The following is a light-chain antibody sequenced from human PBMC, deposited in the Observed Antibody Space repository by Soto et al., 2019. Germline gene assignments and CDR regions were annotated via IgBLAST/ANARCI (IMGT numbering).Light chain of an antibody. CDR3: QQYGDSTWT. Sequence: EIVLTQSPGTLSLSPGERATLSCRASQSVSSIYLAWYQQKPGQAPRLLIYGASSSATGIPDRFSGSGSGTDFTLTISRLEPEDFAVYYCQQYGDSTWTFGQGTKVEIK. V-gene: IGKV3-20*01. CDR2: GAS. J-gene: IGKJ1*01. CDR1: QSVSSIY.